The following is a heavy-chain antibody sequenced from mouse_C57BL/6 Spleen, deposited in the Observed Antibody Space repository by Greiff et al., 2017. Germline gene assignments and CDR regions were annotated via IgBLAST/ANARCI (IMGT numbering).Heavy chain of an antibody. Sequence: QVQLQQPGAELVRPGSSVKLSCKASGYTFTSYWMDWVKQRPGQGLEWIGNIYPSDSETHYNQKFKVKATLTVDKSSSTAYMQLSSLTSADSAVYYCARRGRGGLYAMDYWGQGTSVTVSS. CDR1: GYTFTSYW. V-gene: IGHV1-61*01. J-gene: IGHJ4*01. CDR3: ARRGRGGLYAMDY. CDR2: IYPSDSET. D-gene: IGHD3-3*01.